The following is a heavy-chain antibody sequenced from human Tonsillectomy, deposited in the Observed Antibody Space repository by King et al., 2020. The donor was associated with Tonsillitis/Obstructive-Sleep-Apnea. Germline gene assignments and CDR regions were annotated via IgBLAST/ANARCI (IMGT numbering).Heavy chain of an antibody. CDR3: TRVREYSSGWYVLNNYYYYYYMDV. Sequence: VQLVESGGGLVKPGRSLRLSCTASGFTFGDYAMSWFRQAPGKGLEWVGFIRSKAYGGTTEYAASVKGRFTISRDDSKSIAYLQMNSLKTEDTAVYYCTRVREYSSGWYVLNNYYYYYYMDVWGKGTTVTVSS. CDR2: IRSKAYGGTT. J-gene: IGHJ6*03. CDR1: GFTFGDYA. V-gene: IGHV3-49*05. D-gene: IGHD6-19*01.